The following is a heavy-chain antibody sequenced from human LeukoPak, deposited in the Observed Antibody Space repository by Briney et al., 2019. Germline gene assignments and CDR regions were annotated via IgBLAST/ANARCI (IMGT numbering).Heavy chain of an antibody. D-gene: IGHD1-26*01. CDR2: IRYDGSNK. CDR1: GFTFSRYG. J-gene: IGHJ3*02. CDR3: AKDLSGSYKTPVGAFDI. Sequence: GGSLRLSCAASGFTFSRYGLHWVRQAPGKGLEWVAFIRYDGSNKYYADSVKGRFTISRDNSKNTLYLQMNSLRAEDTAVYYCAKDLSGSYKTPVGAFDIWGQGTMVTVSS. V-gene: IGHV3-30*02.